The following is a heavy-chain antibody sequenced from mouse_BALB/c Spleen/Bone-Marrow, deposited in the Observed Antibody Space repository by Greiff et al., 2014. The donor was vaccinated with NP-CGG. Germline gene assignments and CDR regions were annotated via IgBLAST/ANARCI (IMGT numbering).Heavy chain of an antibody. CDR2: IYPGDGDT. CDR1: GYTFTSYW. D-gene: IGHD2-1*01. J-gene: IGHJ4*01. CDR3: ASPYGNYDARDY. Sequence: QVQLPPSGAELARPGASVKLSCKASGYTFTSYWLQWVKPRPGQGLQWIGAIYPGDGDTRYTQKFRGKATLTADKSSNTAYMQLSSLTSEDSAVYFCASPYGNYDARDYWGQGTSVTGSS. V-gene: IGHV1-87*01.